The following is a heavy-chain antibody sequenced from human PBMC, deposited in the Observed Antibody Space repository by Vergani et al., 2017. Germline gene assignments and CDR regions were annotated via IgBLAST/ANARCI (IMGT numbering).Heavy chain of an antibody. D-gene: IGHD3-16*01. Sequence: QVHLVQSGAEVRKPESSVNVSCKASGGTFPSYTINWVRQVPGQGLEWLARFIPTTGKAFYAQKLQSRVTFTADTSRGIAYMALSSLKYEDTAMYYCACGDGGLSRWGQGTLVTVSS. CDR2: FIPTTGKA. CDR3: ACGDGGLSR. J-gene: IGHJ4*02. CDR1: GGTFPSYT. V-gene: IGHV1-69*02.